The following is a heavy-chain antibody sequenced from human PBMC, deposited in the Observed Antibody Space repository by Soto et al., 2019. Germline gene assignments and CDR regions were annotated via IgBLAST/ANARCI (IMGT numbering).Heavy chain of an antibody. CDR1: GGSISSGGYY. D-gene: IGHD3-3*02. Sequence: SETLSLTCTVSGGSISSGGYYWSWIRQHPGKGLEWIGHIYYSGSTYYNSSLKSRVTISVDTSKNQFSLKLSSVTAADTAVYYCARQKLDVPAFFDYWGQGALVT. V-gene: IGHV4-39*01. CDR2: IYYSGST. J-gene: IGHJ4*02. CDR3: ARQKLDVPAFFDY.